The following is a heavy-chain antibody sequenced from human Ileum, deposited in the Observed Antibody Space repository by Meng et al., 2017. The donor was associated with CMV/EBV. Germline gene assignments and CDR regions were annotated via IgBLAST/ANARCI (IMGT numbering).Heavy chain of an antibody. CDR3: ARDSSGNWNYADY. Sequence: QVRLQESGPGLWKPSETLSLTCTVSGGSISSYYWNWIRQPAGKGLEWIGRIYTSGSTNYNPSLKNRVTMSVDTSKNQFSLKLSSVTAADTAVYYCARDSSGNWNYADYWGQGTLVTVSS. CDR2: IYTSGST. D-gene: IGHD1-7*01. CDR1: GGSISSYY. J-gene: IGHJ4*02. V-gene: IGHV4-4*07.